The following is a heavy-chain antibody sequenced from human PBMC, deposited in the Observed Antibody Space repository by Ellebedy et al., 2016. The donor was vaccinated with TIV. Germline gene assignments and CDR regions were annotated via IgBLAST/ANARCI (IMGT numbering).Heavy chain of an antibody. CDR3: AREDGSSSFLDMDV. CDR1: GYTFTTYF. D-gene: IGHD6-13*01. J-gene: IGHJ6*04. CDR2: INTSGTTT. Sequence: ASVKVSXXSSGYTFTTYFMHWVRQAPGQGLAWMGLINTSGTTTSYAQKFQGRVNMTRDTSTSTVNMGLSSLRSEDTAVYHCAREDGSSSFLDMDVWGKGTTVTVSS. V-gene: IGHV1-46*01.